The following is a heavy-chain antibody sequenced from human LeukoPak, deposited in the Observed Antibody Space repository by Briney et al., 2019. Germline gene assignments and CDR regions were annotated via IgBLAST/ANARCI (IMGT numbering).Heavy chain of an antibody. J-gene: IGHJ5*02. D-gene: IGHD2-2*02. Sequence: SMKVSCKASGGTFSSYTIGWVRQAPGQGLEWMGRIIPILGIANYAQKFQGRVTITADKSTSTAYMELSGLRSEDTAVYYCARVSCSSTSCYTGWFDPWGQGTLVTVSS. CDR2: IIPILGIA. CDR3: ARVSCSSTSCYTGWFDP. V-gene: IGHV1-69*02. CDR1: GGTFSSYT.